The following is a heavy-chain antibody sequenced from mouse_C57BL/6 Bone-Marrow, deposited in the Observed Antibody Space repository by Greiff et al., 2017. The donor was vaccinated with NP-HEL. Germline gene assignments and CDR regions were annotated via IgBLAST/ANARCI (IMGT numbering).Heavy chain of an antibody. CDR2: IYPGSGNT. J-gene: IGHJ4*01. D-gene: IGHD2-3*01. Sequence: QVQLQQSGPELVKPGASVKISCKASGYSFTSYYIHWVKQRPGQGLEWIGWIYPGSGNTKYNEKFKGKATLTADTSSSTAYMQLSSLTSEDSAVYYCARDDGPYAMDYWGQGTSVTVSS. CDR1: GYSFTSYY. CDR3: ARDDGPYAMDY. V-gene: IGHV1-66*01.